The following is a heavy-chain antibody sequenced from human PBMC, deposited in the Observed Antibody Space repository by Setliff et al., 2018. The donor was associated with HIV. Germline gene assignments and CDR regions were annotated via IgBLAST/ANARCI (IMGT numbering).Heavy chain of an antibody. CDR1: GGSISSGSYY. CDR3: TRTNPLAAPPFDF. CDR2: IYTSGST. Sequence: SLTCSVSGGSISSGSYYWNWVRQPAGKGLEWIGRIYTSGSTNYNPSLQSRITISVDTSKNQFSLKLSSVTAADTAVYYCTRTNPLAAPPFDFCGQGTLVTVSS. J-gene: IGHJ4*02. V-gene: IGHV4-61*02. D-gene: IGHD6-13*01.